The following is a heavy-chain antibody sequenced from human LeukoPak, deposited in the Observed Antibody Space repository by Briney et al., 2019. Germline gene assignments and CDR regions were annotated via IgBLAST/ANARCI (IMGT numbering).Heavy chain of an antibody. J-gene: IGHJ1*01. V-gene: IGHV3-23*01. CDR1: GFTFSSDA. D-gene: IGHD3-10*01. CDR2: ISGSGGST. CDR3: AKLGSFSFQY. Sequence: PGGSLRLSCAASGFTFSSDAMSWVRQAPGKGLEWVSGISGSGGSTYHADSVKGRFTISRDNSKNTLYLQMNSLRAEDTAVYYCAKLGSFSFQYWGQGTLVTVSS.